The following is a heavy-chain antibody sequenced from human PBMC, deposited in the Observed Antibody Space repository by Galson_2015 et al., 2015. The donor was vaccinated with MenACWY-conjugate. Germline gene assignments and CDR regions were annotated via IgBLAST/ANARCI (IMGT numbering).Heavy chain of an antibody. J-gene: IGHJ3*02. CDR3: ARMNSRYGSGSPNAFDI. V-gene: IGHV2-70*01. D-gene: IGHD3-10*01. CDR2: IDWDDDK. CDR1: GFSLSTSGMC. Sequence: PALVKPTQTLTLTCTFSGFSLSTSGMCVSWIRQPPGKALEWLALIDWDDDKYYSTSLKTRLTISKDTSKNQVVLTMTNMDPVDTATYYCARMNSRYGSGSPNAFDIWGQGTMVTVSS.